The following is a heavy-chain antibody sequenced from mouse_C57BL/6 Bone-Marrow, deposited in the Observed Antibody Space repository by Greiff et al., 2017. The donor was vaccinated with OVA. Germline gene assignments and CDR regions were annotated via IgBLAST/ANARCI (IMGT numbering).Heavy chain of an antibody. CDR2: ISDGGSYT. V-gene: IGHV5-4*01. CDR1: GFTFSSYA. J-gene: IGHJ3*01. Sequence: EVKLMESGGGLVMPGGSLKLSCAASGFTFSSYAMSWVRQTPEKRLEWVATISDGGSYTYYPDNVKGRFTISRDKAKNNLYLQMSRLKSEDTAMYYCARDNYGSSYPLAYWGQGTLVTVSA. CDR3: ARDNYGSSYPLAY. D-gene: IGHD1-1*01.